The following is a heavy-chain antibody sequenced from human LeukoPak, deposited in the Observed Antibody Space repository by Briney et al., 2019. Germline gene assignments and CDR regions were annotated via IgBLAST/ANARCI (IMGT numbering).Heavy chain of an antibody. J-gene: IGHJ6*02. Sequence: GGSLRLSCAASGFTSSDYYMSWIRQAPGKGLEWVSYISSSGSTIYYADSVRGRFTISRDNAKNSLYLQMNSLRAEDTAVYYCARDVRETLRYFDWLSERYGMDVWGQGTTVTVSS. CDR3: ARDVRETLRYFDWLSERYGMDV. V-gene: IGHV3-11*01. CDR1: GFTSSDYY. D-gene: IGHD3-9*01. CDR2: ISSSGSTI.